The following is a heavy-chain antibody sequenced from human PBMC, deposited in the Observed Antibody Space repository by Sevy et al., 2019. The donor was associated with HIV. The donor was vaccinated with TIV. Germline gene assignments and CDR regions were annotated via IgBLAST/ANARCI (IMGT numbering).Heavy chain of an antibody. CDR3: ARTVVLVDGPRNWLDT. CDR1: GYTLTKLS. V-gene: IGHV1-24*01. J-gene: IGHJ5*02. Sequence: ASVKVSCKVSGYTLTKLSIHWVRQAPGKGLEWMGGFDPEDGEKIYAQKFQTRVKMTEDTSTDTAFMELSSLRSEDTAVYYCARTVVLVDGPRNWLDTWGQGTLVTVSS. CDR2: FDPEDGEK. D-gene: IGHD2-8*02.